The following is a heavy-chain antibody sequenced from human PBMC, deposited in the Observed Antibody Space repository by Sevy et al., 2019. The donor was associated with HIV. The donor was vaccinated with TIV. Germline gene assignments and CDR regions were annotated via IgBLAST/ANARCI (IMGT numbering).Heavy chain of an antibody. V-gene: IGHV1-24*01. Sequence: ASVKVSYKVSGYTLTELSMHWVRQAPGKGLEWMGGFDPEDGETIYAQKFQGRVTMTEDTSTDTAYMELSSLRSEDTAVYYCATYDYSNKYYYYGMDVWGQGTTVTVSS. CDR3: ATYDYSNKYYYYGMDV. D-gene: IGHD4-4*01. CDR1: GYTLTELS. J-gene: IGHJ6*02. CDR2: FDPEDGET.